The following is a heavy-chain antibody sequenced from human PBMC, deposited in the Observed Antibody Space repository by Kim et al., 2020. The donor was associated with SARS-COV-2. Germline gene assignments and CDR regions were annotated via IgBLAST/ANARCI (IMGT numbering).Heavy chain of an antibody. Sequence: GGSLRLSCAASGFTFSSYSMNWVRQAPGKGLEWVSSISSSSSYIYYADSVKGRFTISRDNAKNSLYLQMNSLRAEDTAAYYCARPPSTVTTTSSDYWGQGTLVTVSS. D-gene: IGHD4-17*01. CDR2: ISSSSSYI. CDR1: GFTFSSYS. V-gene: IGHV3-21*01. J-gene: IGHJ4*02. CDR3: ARPPSTVTTTSSDY.